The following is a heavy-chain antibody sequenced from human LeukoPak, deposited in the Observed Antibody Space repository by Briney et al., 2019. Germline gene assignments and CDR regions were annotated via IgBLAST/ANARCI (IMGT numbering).Heavy chain of an antibody. J-gene: IGHJ3*02. V-gene: IGHV3-23*01. CDR1: GFTFSSYA. D-gene: IGHD3-22*01. Sequence: GGSLRLSCAASGFTFSSYAMSWVRQAPGKGLEWVSAISGSGGSTYYADSVKGRFTISRDNAKNSLYLKMNSLGAEDTAFYYCASDRRSDSSGYAFDIWGQGTMVTVSS. CDR2: ISGSGGST. CDR3: ASDRRSDSSGYAFDI.